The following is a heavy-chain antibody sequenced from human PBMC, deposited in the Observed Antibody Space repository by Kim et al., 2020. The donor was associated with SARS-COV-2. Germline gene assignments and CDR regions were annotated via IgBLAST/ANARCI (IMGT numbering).Heavy chain of an antibody. V-gene: IGHV3-64*01. CDR3: ASGYSGSQNWFDP. CDR1: GFTFSSYA. J-gene: IGHJ5*02. D-gene: IGHD1-26*01. Sequence: GGSLRLSCAASGFTFSSYAMHWVRQAPGKGLEYVSAISSNGGSTYYANSVKGRFTISRDNSKNTLYLQMGSLRAEDMAVYYCASGYSGSQNWFDPWGQGTLVTVSS. CDR2: ISSNGGST.